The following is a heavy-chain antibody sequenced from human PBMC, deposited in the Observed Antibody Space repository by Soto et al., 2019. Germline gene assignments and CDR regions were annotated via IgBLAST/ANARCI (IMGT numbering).Heavy chain of an antibody. Sequence: TFTGYYMHWVRQAPGQGLEWMGWINPNSGGTNYAQKFQGRVTMTRDTSISTAYMELSRLRSDDTAVYYCARAGSTMIVVVTEYYFDYWGQGTLVTVSS. D-gene: IGHD3-22*01. CDR2: INPNSGGT. CDR1: TFTGYY. J-gene: IGHJ4*02. V-gene: IGHV1-2*02. CDR3: ARAGSTMIVVVTEYYFDY.